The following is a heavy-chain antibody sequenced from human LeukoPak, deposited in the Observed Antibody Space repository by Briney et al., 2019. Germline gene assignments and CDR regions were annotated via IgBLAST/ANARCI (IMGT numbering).Heavy chain of an antibody. CDR3: AREDRRKQQLPD. V-gene: IGHV3-73*01. J-gene: IGHJ4*02. CDR2: IRSKVNNYAT. D-gene: IGHD6-13*01. CDR1: GFTFSGSA. Sequence: GGSLRLSCAASGFTFSGSAMHWVRQASGKGLEWVGRIRSKVNNYATAYAASVKGRFTISRDDSKNTAYLQMSSLRAEDTAVYYCAREDRRKQQLPDWGQGTLVTVSS.